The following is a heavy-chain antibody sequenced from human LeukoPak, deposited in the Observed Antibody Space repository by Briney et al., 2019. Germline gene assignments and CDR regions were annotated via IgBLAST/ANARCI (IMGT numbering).Heavy chain of an antibody. V-gene: IGHV4-38-2*02. D-gene: IGHD3-9*01. CDR3: ARSDWYLRGDAFDI. J-gene: IGHJ3*02. Sequence: SETLSLTCNVSGSSINSDYYWGWTRQPPGEGLEWIGNVYHSGSTYYNPSLKSRVTISIHTSKNQLSLRLNSVTATDTAVYYCARSDWYLRGDAFDIWGQGTRVIVSS. CDR1: GSSINSDYY. CDR2: VYHSGST.